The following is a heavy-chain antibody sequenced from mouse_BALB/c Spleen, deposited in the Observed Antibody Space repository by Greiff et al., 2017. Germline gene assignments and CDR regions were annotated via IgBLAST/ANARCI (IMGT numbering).Heavy chain of an antibody. CDR3: ARSGLRNAMDY. CDR2: IYPGDGDT. CDR1: GYAFSSSW. V-gene: IGHV1-82*01. D-gene: IGHD2-4*01. J-gene: IGHJ4*01. Sequence: QVQLKESGPELVKPGASVKISCKASGYAFSSSWMNWVKQRPGQGLEWIGRIYPGDGDTNYNGKFKGKATLTADKSSSTAYMQLSSLTSVDSAVYFCARSGLRNAMDYWGQGTSVTVSS.